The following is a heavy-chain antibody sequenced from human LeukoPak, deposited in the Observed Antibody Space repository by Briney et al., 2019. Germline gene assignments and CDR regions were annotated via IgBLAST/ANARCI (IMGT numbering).Heavy chain of an antibody. CDR3: AYSSAFQQH. CDR1: GGSFSDYY. J-gene: IGHJ1*01. Sequence: SETLSLTCAVYGGSFSDYYWSWIRQPPGKGLEWIGEINHSGITNYNPSLKSRVTISVDTSKNQFSLKLSSVTAADTAVYHCAYSSAFQQHLGQGTLVAVSS. V-gene: IGHV4-34*01. CDR2: INHSGIT. D-gene: IGHD3-22*01.